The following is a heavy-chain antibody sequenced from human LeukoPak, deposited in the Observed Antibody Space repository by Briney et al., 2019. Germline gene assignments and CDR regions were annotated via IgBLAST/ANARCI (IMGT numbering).Heavy chain of an antibody. D-gene: IGHD3-3*01. CDR3: ARVKYYDFWSGSDDAFDI. CDR1: GFTFSSYS. J-gene: IGHJ3*02. Sequence: PGGSLRLSCAASGFTFSSYSMNWVRQAPGKGLEWVAVISYDGSNKYYADSVKGRFTISRDNSKNTLYLQMNSLRAEDTAVYYCARVKYYDFWSGSDDAFDIWGQGTMVTVSS. V-gene: IGHV3-30*03. CDR2: ISYDGSNK.